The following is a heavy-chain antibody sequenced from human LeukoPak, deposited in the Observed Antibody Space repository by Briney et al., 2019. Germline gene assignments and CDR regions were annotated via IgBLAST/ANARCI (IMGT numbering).Heavy chain of an antibody. J-gene: IGHJ4*02. CDR3: ARGSAAAGKGDY. Sequence: SETLSLTCDVFGGSFTDYFWTWIRQSPGKGLEWIGEINDYTGNTNYNPSLKSRVTISVDTSKNQFSLKLSFVTAADTAVYYCARGSAAAGKGDYWGQGTLVTVSS. CDR2: INDYTGNT. V-gene: IGHV4-34*01. D-gene: IGHD6-13*01. CDR1: GGSFTDYF.